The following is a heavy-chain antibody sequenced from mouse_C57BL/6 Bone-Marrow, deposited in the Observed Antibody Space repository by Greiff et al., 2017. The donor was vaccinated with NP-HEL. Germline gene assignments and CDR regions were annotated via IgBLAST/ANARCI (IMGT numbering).Heavy chain of an antibody. J-gene: IGHJ4*01. CDR3: ARKRYAGGAMDY. Sequence: QVQLKESGPGLVAPSQSLSITCTVSGFSLTSYGVSWVRQPPGKGLEWLGVIWSGGSTDYNAAFISRLSISKDNSKSQVFFKMNSLQADDTAIYYCARKRYAGGAMDYWGQGTSVTVSS. CDR2: IWSGGST. V-gene: IGHV2-2*01. D-gene: IGHD6-5*01. CDR1: GFSLTSYG.